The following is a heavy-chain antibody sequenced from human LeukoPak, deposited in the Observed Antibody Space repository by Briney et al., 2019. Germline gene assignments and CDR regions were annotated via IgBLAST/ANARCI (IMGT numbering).Heavy chain of an antibody. V-gene: IGHV4-39*01. CDR1: GDSISSSNYY. Sequence: AETLSLTCTVSGDSISSSNYYWGWIRQPPWKGLEWIGSIYYSGTTYQNLSLKSRVTISVDTSKNQFSLKLSSVTAADTAVYYCARRDCSSTSCYVDYWGQGTLVTVSS. J-gene: IGHJ4*02. CDR3: ARRDCSSTSCYVDY. D-gene: IGHD2-2*01. CDR2: IYYSGTT.